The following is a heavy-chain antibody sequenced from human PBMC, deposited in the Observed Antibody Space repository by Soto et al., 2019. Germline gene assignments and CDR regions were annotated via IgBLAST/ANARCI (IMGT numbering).Heavy chain of an antibody. Sequence: PSETLCLTCTVSGGSISSDSYYWGWIRQSPEKGLEWIASISYSGSTDYDPSLKSRVTISVDTSKNQFSLKLSSVTAADTAVYSGARRWGTYFDFWGQGTLVTVSS. CDR3: ARRWGTYFDF. J-gene: IGHJ4*02. V-gene: IGHV4-39*07. D-gene: IGHD7-27*01. CDR1: GGSISSDSYY. CDR2: ISYSGST.